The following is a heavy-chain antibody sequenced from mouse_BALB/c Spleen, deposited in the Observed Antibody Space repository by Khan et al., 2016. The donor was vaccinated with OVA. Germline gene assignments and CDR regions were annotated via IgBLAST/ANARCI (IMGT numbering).Heavy chain of an antibody. CDR1: GYTFSSYW. Sequence: QVQLQQSGAELMKPGASVKISCKATGYTFSSYWIEWVKQRPGHGLEWIGEILPGSGSTNYNEKLKGKATFTADTSSNTAYMQLNSLTSEDSAVYYCARTTYYFDYWGQGTTLTVSS. CDR3: ARTTYYFDY. CDR2: ILPGSGST. J-gene: IGHJ2*01. V-gene: IGHV1-9*01.